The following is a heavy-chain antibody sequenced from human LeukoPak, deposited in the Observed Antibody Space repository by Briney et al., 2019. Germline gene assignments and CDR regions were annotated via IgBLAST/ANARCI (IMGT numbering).Heavy chain of an antibody. V-gene: IGHV3-23*01. CDR2: ISGSGGST. CDR1: GFTFSSYA. J-gene: IGHJ6*02. D-gene: IGHD6-6*01. Sequence: GGSLRLSCAASGFTFSSYAMSWVRQAPGKGLEWVSAISGSGGSTYYADSVKGRFTISRDNSKNTLYLQMNSLRAEDTAVYYCAKDRRAARTKDYYYYGMDVWGQGTTVTVSS. CDR3: AKDRRAARTKDYYYYGMDV.